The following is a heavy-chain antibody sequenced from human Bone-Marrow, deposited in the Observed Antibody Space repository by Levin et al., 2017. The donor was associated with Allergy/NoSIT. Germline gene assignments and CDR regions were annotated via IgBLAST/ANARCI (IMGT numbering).Heavy chain of an antibody. CDR1: GFNFTSAW. V-gene: IGHV3-15*01. Sequence: PGGSLRLSCVASGFNFTSAWLSWVRQAPGKGLEWVGHIKSKGDGGTTDYAAPVKGRFTISRDDSKDTLYLQLNSLKSEDSAVYYCTTVETDFDYWGQGTLVTVSS. J-gene: IGHJ4*02. CDR2: IKSKGDGGTT. D-gene: IGHD3-3*01. CDR3: TTVETDFDY.